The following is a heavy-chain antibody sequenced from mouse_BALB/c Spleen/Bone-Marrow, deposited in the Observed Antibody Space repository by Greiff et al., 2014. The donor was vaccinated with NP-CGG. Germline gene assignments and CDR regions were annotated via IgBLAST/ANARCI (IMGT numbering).Heavy chain of an antibody. J-gene: IGHJ2*01. Sequence: QVQLQQSGAELVRPGTSVQLSCKASGYSFTNYWTNWVKQRPGQGLEWIGMIHPSDSESRLNQKFKDKATLTVDKSSTTAYMQRSSPTSEDSAVYYCARGLGEIWGYWGQGTTLTVSS. CDR3: ARGLGEIWGY. V-gene: IGHV1-61*01. D-gene: IGHD4-1*01. CDR1: GYSFTNYW. CDR2: IHPSDSES.